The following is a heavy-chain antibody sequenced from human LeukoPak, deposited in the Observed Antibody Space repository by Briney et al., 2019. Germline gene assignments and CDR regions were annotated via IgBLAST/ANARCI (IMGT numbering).Heavy chain of an antibody. CDR2: IWYDGSNK. CDR1: GFTFRNYG. Sequence: GRSLRLSCQASGFTFRNYGMPWVRQAPGKGLEWVAVIWYDGSNKYYADSVKGRFTISRDNSKNTLYLQMNSLRAEDTAVYYCARELRGYCSSTSCPNNWFDPWGQGTLVTVSS. D-gene: IGHD2-2*01. J-gene: IGHJ5*02. CDR3: ARELRGYCSSTSCPNNWFDP. V-gene: IGHV3-33*08.